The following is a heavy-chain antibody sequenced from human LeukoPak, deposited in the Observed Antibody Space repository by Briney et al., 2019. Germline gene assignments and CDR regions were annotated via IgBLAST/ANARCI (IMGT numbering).Heavy chain of an antibody. D-gene: IGHD6-13*01. Sequence: GGSLRLSCAASGFTFSSYWMSWVRQAPGKGLEWVSYISGSGSTMYYADSVKGRFTISRDNAKNSLYLQMNSLRAEDTAVYYCASGTARRFDYWGQGTLVTVSS. CDR3: ASGTARRFDY. CDR2: ISGSGSTM. V-gene: IGHV3-48*04. J-gene: IGHJ4*02. CDR1: GFTFSSYW.